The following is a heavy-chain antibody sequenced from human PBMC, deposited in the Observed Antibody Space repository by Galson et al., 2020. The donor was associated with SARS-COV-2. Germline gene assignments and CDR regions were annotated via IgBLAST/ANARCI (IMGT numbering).Heavy chain of an antibody. Sequence: GESLKISCVASGITFSNYGMSWVRQAPGKGLEWVSVISGRGGDRYYADSVKGRCTISRDNSKNTLYLQMNSLKTEDTAVYYCTKLRGPLGSISGPSDYWGQGNLVTVSS. D-gene: IGHD3-10*01. CDR2: ISGRGGDR. CDR1: GITFSNYG. J-gene: IGHJ4*02. V-gene: IGHV3-23*01. CDR3: TKLRGPLGSISGPSDY.